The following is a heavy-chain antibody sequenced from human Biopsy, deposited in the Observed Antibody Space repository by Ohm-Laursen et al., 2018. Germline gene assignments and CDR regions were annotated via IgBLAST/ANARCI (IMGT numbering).Heavy chain of an antibody. CDR1: KFTVRTNS. V-gene: IGHV3-66*01. Sequence: GSLRLSCAAPKFTVRTNSMSWVRLAPGKGLEWVSVIYAGATTYYPDSVKGRFTISRDNSRNTVYLQMDSLRGEDTAVYFCARGSDSGFYFDQWGQGTLVIVSS. J-gene: IGHJ4*02. CDR2: IYAGATT. D-gene: IGHD5-12*01. CDR3: ARGSDSGFYFDQ.